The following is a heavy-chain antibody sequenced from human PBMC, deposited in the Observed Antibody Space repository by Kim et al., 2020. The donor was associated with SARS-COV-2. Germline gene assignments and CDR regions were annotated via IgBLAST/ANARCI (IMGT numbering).Heavy chain of an antibody. J-gene: IGHJ3*02. V-gene: IGHV3-74*01. D-gene: IGHD3-10*01. CDR3: ARVFYNSGRTNAFDI. Sequence: ADSVKGRFTISRDDVKNTLFLQMKSLRAEDPAVYYCARVFYNSGRTNAFDIWGQGTMVTVSS.